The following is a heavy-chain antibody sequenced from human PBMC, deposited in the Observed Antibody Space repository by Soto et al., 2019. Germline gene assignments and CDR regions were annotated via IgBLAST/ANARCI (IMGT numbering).Heavy chain of an antibody. CDR2: ISSSSTI. D-gene: IGHD3-22*01. CDR3: ARGLYYYDSSGYWGY. CDR1: GFTFSSYN. J-gene: IGHJ4*02. Sequence: PGGSLRLSCAASGFTFSSYNMNWVRQAPGKGLEWVSYISSSSTIYYADSVKGRLTISRDNAKNSLYLQMNSLRDEDTAVYYCARGLYYYDSSGYWGYWGQGTLVTVSS. V-gene: IGHV3-48*02.